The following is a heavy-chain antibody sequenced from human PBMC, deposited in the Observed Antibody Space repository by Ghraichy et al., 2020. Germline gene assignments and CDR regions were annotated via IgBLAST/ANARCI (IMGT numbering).Heavy chain of an antibody. CDR1: EFTFGRYT. D-gene: IGHD4-17*01. J-gene: IGHJ4*02. V-gene: IGHV3-23*01. CDR3: AKGGLGYGDLDY. Sequence: GGSLRLSCEGAEFTFGRYTMSWVRQAPGKGLEWVSGISRNGDKTYYADSVKGRFTISRDKSKNTLFLQMTSLRADATAVYYCAKGGLGYGDLDYWGQGTLVTVSS. CDR2: ISRNGDKT.